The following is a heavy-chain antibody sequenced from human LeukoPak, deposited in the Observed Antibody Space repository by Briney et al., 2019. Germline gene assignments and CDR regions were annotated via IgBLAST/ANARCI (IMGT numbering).Heavy chain of an antibody. CDR2: IIPIFGTA. J-gene: IGHJ4*02. CDR3: ARDSEGYCSGGSCYFDY. D-gene: IGHD2-15*01. Sequence: GSSAKVSCKASGGTFSSYAISWVRQAPGQGLEWMGRIIPIFGTANYAQKLQGRVTITTDESTSTAYMELSSLRSEDTAVYYCARDSEGYCSGGSCYFDYWGQGTLVTVSS. V-gene: IGHV1-69*05. CDR1: GGTFSSYA.